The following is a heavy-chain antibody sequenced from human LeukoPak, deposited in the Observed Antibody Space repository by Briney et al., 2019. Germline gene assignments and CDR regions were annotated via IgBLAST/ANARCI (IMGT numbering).Heavy chain of an antibody. CDR3: AKSDSSGYYLRRFDY. Sequence: SETLSLTCTVSGGSISSGSYYWSWIRQPAGKGLEWIGRIHASGSTNYDPSLKSRVTISIDTSRNQFSLKLSSVTAEDTAVYYCAKSDSSGYYLRRFDYWGQGTLVTVSS. J-gene: IGHJ4*02. CDR1: GGSISSGSYY. CDR2: IHASGST. V-gene: IGHV4-61*02. D-gene: IGHD3-22*01.